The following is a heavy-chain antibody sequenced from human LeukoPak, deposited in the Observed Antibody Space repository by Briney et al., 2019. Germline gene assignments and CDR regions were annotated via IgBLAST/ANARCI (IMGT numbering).Heavy chain of an antibody. CDR2: ISSSSSTI. D-gene: IGHD3-16*01. J-gene: IGHJ6*02. CDR3: ARDRFTKWVLGYYYGMDV. V-gene: IGHV3-48*04. CDR1: GFTFSSYS. Sequence: GGSLRLSCAASGFTFSSYSMNWVRQAPGKGLEWVSYISSSSSTIYYADSVKGRFTISRDNAKNSLYLQMNSLRAEDTAVYYCARDRFTKWVLGYYYGMDVWGQGTTVTVSS.